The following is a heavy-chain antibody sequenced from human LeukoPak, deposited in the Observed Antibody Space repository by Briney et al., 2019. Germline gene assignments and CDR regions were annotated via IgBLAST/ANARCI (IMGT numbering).Heavy chain of an antibody. CDR1: GFSSPSFW. Sequence: KLGESLKISCKGSGFSSPSFWIAWVRQMPGKGLEWMGIIYPGDSDTRYSPSFQGLVTISADKSISTAYLQWNSLMASDTAMYYCARLKDHTIDYWGQGTLVTVSS. CDR2: IYPGDSDT. D-gene: IGHD1-14*01. J-gene: IGHJ4*02. CDR3: ARLKDHTIDY. V-gene: IGHV5-51*01.